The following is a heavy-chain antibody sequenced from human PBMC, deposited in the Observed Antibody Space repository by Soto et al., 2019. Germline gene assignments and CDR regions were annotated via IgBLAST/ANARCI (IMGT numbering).Heavy chain of an antibody. CDR3: AREFTESSGGMDV. V-gene: IGHV4-30-4*01. CDR1: GGSISSGDYY. Sequence: SGTLSLTCTVSGGSISSGDYYWSWIRQPPGKGLEWIGYIYYSGSTYYNPSLKSRVTISVDTSKNQFSLKLSPVTAADTAVYYCAREFTESSGGMDVWGQGTTVTVSS. D-gene: IGHD1-26*01. J-gene: IGHJ6*02. CDR2: IYYSGST.